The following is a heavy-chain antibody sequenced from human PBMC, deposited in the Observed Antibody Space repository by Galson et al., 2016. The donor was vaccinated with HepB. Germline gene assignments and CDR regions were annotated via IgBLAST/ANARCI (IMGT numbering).Heavy chain of an antibody. J-gene: IGHJ2*01. CDR1: GFTFSSYS. V-gene: IGHV3-21*01. CDR3: ASLFSAAVAGYWYFDL. CDR2: ISSSSSYI. Sequence: SLRLSCAASGFTFSSYSMNWVRQAPGKGPEWVSSISSSSSYIYYADSVKGRFTISRDNAKNSLYLQMNSLRAEDTAVYYCASLFSAAVAGYWYFDLWGRGTLVTVSS. D-gene: IGHD6-19*01.